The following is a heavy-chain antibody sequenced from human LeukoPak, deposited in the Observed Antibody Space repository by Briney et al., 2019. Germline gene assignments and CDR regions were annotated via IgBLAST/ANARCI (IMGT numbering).Heavy chain of an antibody. CDR2: ISYDGSNR. V-gene: IGHV3-30-3*01. CDR3: ATVPYNWFDP. J-gene: IGHJ5*02. CDR1: GFTFSSYA. Sequence: PTGGSLRLSCAASGFTFSSYAMHWVRQAPGKGLEWVAVISYDGSNRYYADSVKGRFTISRDNSKNTLYLQMNSLRAEDTAVYYCATVPYNWFDPWGQGTLVTVSS.